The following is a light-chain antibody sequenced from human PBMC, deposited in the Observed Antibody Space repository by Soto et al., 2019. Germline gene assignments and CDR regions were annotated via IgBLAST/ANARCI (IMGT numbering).Light chain of an antibody. CDR3: HQYGSYSWT. CDR2: DAS. V-gene: IGKV1-5*01. Sequence: TQMTQSPSILSASIGDRVTMTCRASRSISNWVAWYQQKPGKAPKLLISDASDLERGVPSRFSGTGSGTEFTLTISSLHPDDFAPYYCHQYGSYSWTFAQGTKVEIK. J-gene: IGKJ1*01. CDR1: RSISNW.